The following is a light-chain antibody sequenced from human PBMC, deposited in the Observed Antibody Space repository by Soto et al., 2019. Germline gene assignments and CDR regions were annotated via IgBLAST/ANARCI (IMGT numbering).Light chain of an antibody. CDR3: QHYNYWPYT. CDR1: QTIDNT. CDR2: DAS. Sequence: EIVMTQSPATLSLSPGERAALSCSASQTIDNTLAWYQRKPGQAPRLLIYDASTRATGVPARFSGSGSGTDFTLTISSLQSEDFAVYYCQHYNYWPYTFGQGTKVAIK. V-gene: IGKV3-15*01. J-gene: IGKJ2*01.